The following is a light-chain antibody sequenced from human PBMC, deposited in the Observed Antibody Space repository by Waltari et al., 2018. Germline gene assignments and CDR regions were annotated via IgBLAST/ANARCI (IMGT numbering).Light chain of an antibody. CDR2: RND. V-gene: IGLV1-47*01. CDR1: SSNIGSNV. Sequence: QSVLTQPPSASGTPGQRVTISCSGSSSNIGSNVVNWYQQVPGTTPKLPIYRNDRRPSGVPDRSSGSKSGTSASLAISGLRSEDEADYYCAAWDDKLGGRWEFGGGTKLTVL. J-gene: IGLJ2*01. CDR3: AAWDDKLGGRWE.